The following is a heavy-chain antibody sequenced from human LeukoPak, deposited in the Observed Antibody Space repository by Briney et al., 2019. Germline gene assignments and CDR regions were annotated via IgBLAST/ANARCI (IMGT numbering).Heavy chain of an antibody. D-gene: IGHD1-26*01. J-gene: IGHJ4*02. Sequence: SETLSLTCAVSGDSINSSNWWSWVRQPPGKGLEWIGEIYHSGSTNCNPSLKSRVTLSIDKSQNQFSLKLNSVNAADTAVYYCTRVGVEATEFDYWGQRTLVTVSS. CDR2: IYHSGST. V-gene: IGHV4-4*02. CDR3: TRVGVEATEFDY. CDR1: GDSINSSNW.